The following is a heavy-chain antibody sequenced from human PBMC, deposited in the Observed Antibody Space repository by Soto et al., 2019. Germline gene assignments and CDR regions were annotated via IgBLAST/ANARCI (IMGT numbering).Heavy chain of an antibody. CDR2: IYYSGST. J-gene: IGHJ5*02. CDR3: ARHDYDFWSGYYTGQDNWFDP. Sequence: QLQLQEWGPGLVKPSETLSLTCTVSGGSISSSSYYWGWIRQPPGKGLEWIGSIYYSGSTYYNPSLKSRVTISVDTSKNQFSLKLSSVTAADTAVYYCARHDYDFWSGYYTGQDNWFDPWGQGTLVTVSS. V-gene: IGHV4-39*01. D-gene: IGHD3-3*01. CDR1: GGSISSSSYY.